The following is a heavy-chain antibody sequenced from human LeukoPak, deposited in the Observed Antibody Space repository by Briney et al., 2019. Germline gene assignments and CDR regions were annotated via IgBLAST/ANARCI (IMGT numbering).Heavy chain of an antibody. CDR1: GGSISSSNW. CDR3: ARGVLTVTPYYFDY. Sequence: SETLSLTCAVSGGSISSSNWWSWVRQPPGKGLEWIGEIYHSGSTNYNPSLKSRVTISVDKSKNQFSLKLSSVTAADTAVYYCARGVLTVTPYYFDYWGQGTLVTVSS. D-gene: IGHD4-17*01. J-gene: IGHJ4*02. CDR2: IYHSGST. V-gene: IGHV4-4*02.